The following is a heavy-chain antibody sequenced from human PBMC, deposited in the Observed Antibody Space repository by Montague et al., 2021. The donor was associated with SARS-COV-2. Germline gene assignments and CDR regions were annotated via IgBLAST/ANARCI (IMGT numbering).Heavy chain of an antibody. CDR3: ARFPTSYYYDSKAAPATPDAFDI. V-gene: IGHV4-34*01. CDR2: IGHSGST. CDR1: GGSFSGYH. J-gene: IGHJ3*02. Sequence: SETLSLTCAVYGGSFSGYHWSWIRQPPGKGLEWIGKIGHSGSTNYNPSLKSRVTISIDTSKNQFSLKLSSVTAADTAVYYCARFPTSYYYDSKAAPATPDAFDIWGQGTMVTVSS. D-gene: IGHD3-22*01.